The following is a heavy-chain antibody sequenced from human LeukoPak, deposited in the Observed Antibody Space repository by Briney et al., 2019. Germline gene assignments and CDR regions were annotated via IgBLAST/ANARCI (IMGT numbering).Heavy chain of an antibody. CDR1: GGSFSGYY. J-gene: IGHJ4*02. Sequence: SETLSLTCAVYGGSFSGYYWSWIRPPPGKGLEWIGSIYHSGSTYYNPSLKSRVTISVDTSKNQFSLKLSSVTAADTAVYYCARDWGDIVATIYDYWGQGTLVTVSS. D-gene: IGHD5-12*01. CDR3: ARDWGDIVATIYDY. CDR2: IYHSGST. V-gene: IGHV4-34*01.